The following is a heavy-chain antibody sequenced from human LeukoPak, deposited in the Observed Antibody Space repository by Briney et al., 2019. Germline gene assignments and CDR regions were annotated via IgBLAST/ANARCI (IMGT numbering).Heavy chain of an antibody. CDR3: ARDPSGYCSSTSCYGWFDP. J-gene: IGHJ5*02. CDR1: GFTFSSYS. CDR2: ISSSSSYI. Sequence: GGSLRLSCAASGFTFSSYSMNWVPQAPGKGLEWVSSISSSSSYIYYADSVKGRFTISRDNAKNSLYLQMNSLRAEDTAVYYCARDPSGYCSSTSCYGWFDPWGQGTLVTVSS. D-gene: IGHD2-2*01. V-gene: IGHV3-21*01.